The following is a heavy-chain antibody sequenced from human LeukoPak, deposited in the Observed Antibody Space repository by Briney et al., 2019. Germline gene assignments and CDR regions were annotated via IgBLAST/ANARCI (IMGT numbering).Heavy chain of an antibody. Sequence: GGSLRLSCAASGCTFSSYGMHWVRQAPGKGLEWVAVISYDGSNKYYADSVKGRFTISRDNSKNTLYLQMNSLRAEDTAVYYCAKGPYQLLINNWFDPWGQGTLVTVSS. CDR2: ISYDGSNK. CDR3: AKGPYQLLINNWFDP. D-gene: IGHD2-2*01. J-gene: IGHJ5*02. V-gene: IGHV3-30*18. CDR1: GCTFSSYG.